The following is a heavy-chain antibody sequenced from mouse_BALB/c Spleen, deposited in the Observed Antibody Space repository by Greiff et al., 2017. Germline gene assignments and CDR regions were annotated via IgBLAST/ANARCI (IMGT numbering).Heavy chain of an antibody. CDR1: GFTFNTYA. CDR2: IRSKSNNYAT. V-gene: IGHV10-1*02. CDR3: VRHGSMGLPWFAY. Sequence: EVQGVESGGGLVQPKGSLKLSCAASGFTFNTYAMNWVRQAPGKGLEWVARIRSKSNNYATYYADSVKDRFTISRDDSQSMLYLQMNNLKTEDTAMYYCVRHGSMGLPWFAYWGQGTLVTVSA. D-gene: IGHD2-10*02. J-gene: IGHJ3*01.